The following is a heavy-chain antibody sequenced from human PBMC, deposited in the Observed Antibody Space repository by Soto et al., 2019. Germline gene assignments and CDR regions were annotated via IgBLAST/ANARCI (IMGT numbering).Heavy chain of an antibody. CDR1: GFTFSSYG. CDR3: ARVDHRYDSSGYSYFRYYYYGMDV. J-gene: IGHJ6*02. CDR2: IGYDGSNK. D-gene: IGHD3-22*01. V-gene: IGHV3-33*01. Sequence: QVQLVESGGGVVQPGRSLRLSCAASGFTFSSYGMHWVRQAPGKGLEWVAVIGYDGSNKYYADSVKGRFTISRDNSKNTLYLQMNSLRGEGTVVYYCARVDHRYDSSGYSYFRYYYYGMDVWGQGTTVPDSS.